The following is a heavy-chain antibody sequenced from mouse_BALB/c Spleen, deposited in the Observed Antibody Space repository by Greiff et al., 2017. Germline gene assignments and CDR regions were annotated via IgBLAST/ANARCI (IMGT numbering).Heavy chain of an antibody. CDR2: IWSGGST. J-gene: IGHJ3*01. D-gene: IGHD2-4*01. V-gene: IGHV2-2*02. CDR3: ARNSGYDYDEGFAY. Sequence: QVQLKESGPGLVQPSQSLSITCTVSGFSLTSYGVHWVRQSPGKGLEWLGVIWSGGSTDYNAAFISRLSISKDNSKSQVFFKMNSLQANDTAIYYCARNSGYDYDEGFAYWGQGTLVTVSA. CDR1: GFSLTSYG.